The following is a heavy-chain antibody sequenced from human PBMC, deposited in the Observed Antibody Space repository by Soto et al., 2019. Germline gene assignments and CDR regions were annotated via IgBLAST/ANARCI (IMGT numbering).Heavy chain of an antibody. D-gene: IGHD3-22*01. V-gene: IGHV3-64*01. CDR3: ARYHYDDSSGYSDAAFDI. CDR1: GFTLSVYA. J-gene: IGHJ3*02. Sequence: PGGSLRLSCAASGFTLSVYAMYWVRQAPGKGLEYVSAISSNGGSTYYANSVRGRFTISRDNSKNTLYLQMGSLRAEDMAVYYCARYHYDDSSGYSDAAFDIWGQGTMVNVS. CDR2: ISSNGGST.